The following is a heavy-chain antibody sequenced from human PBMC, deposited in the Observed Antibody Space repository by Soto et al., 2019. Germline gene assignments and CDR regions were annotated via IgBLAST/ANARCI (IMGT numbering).Heavy chain of an antibody. CDR2: ISYDGSNK. CDR1: GFTFSSYG. V-gene: IGHV3-30*18. CDR3: AKDRFFYDSSGYYLDY. Sequence: GGSLRLSCAASGFTFSSYGMHWVRQAPGKGLEWVAVISYDGSNKYYADSVKGRFTISRDNSKNTLYLQMNSLRAEDTAVYYCAKDRFFYDSSGYYLDYWGQGTLVTVSS. D-gene: IGHD3-22*01. J-gene: IGHJ4*02.